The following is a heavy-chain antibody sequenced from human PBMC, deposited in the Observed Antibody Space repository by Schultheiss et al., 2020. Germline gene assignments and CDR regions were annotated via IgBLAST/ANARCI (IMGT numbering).Heavy chain of an antibody. D-gene: IGHD6-19*01. Sequence: GGSLRLSCAASGFTFGDYAMHWVRQAPGKGLEWVSGISWNSGSIGYADSVKGRFTISRDNSKNTLYLQMNSLRAEDTAVYYCAKDRGSGWANYYYGMDVWGQGTTVTVSS. CDR1: GFTFGDYA. J-gene: IGHJ6*02. CDR2: ISWNSGSI. V-gene: IGHV3-9*01. CDR3: AKDRGSGWANYYYGMDV.